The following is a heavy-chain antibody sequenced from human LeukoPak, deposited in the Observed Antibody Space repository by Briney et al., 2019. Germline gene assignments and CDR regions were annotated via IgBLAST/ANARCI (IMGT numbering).Heavy chain of an antibody. D-gene: IGHD6-19*01. CDR1: GGTFSSYA. Sequence: ASVKVSCKASGGTFSSYAISWVRQAPGQGLEWMGRINPNSGGTNYAQKFQGRVTMTRDTSISTAYMELSRLRSDDTAVYYCAIGGSSGWYLWGQGTLVTVSS. CDR3: AIGGSSGWYL. CDR2: INPNSGGT. V-gene: IGHV1-2*06. J-gene: IGHJ4*02.